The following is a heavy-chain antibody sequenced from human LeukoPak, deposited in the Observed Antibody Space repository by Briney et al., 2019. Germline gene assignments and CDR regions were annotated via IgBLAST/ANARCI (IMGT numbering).Heavy chain of an antibody. J-gene: IGHJ3*02. Sequence: GRSLRLSCAASGFTFSSYAMHWVRQAPGKGLEWVAVISYDGSNKYYADSVKGRFTISRDSSKNTLYLQMNSLRAEDTAVYYCARESNYADAFDIWGQGTMVTVSS. CDR2: ISYDGSNK. V-gene: IGHV3-30-3*01. CDR3: ARESNYADAFDI. CDR1: GFTFSSYA. D-gene: IGHD4/OR15-4a*01.